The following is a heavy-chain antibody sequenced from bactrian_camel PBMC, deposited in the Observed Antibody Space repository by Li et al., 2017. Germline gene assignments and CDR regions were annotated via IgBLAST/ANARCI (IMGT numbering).Heavy chain of an antibody. J-gene: IGHJ6*01. Sequence: DVQLVESGGDSVRAGGSLRLSCAHSGYPSSRHCMGWFRQAPGKAREGIAGIRRNGDAYYADSVKGRFTISRDNAKNTVYLQMNSLKPEDTAVYYCAADLPGGGSWWPRIGFGYWGQGTQVTVS. D-gene: IGHD6*01. CDR3: AADLPGGGSWWPRIGFGY. CDR2: IRRNGDA. CDR1: GYPSSRHC. V-gene: IGHV3S10*01.